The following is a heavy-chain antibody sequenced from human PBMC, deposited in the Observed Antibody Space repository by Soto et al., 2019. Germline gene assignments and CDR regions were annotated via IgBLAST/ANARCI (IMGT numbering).Heavy chain of an antibody. CDR1: GFTFSSYG. CDR3: ARYPGGDTAMVPDY. D-gene: IGHD5-18*01. CDR2: IWYDGSNK. J-gene: IGHJ4*02. V-gene: IGHV3-33*01. Sequence: GGSLRLSCAASGFTFSSYGMHWVRQAPGKGLEWVAVIWYDGSNKYYADSVKGRFTISRDNSKNTLYLQMNSLRAEDTAVYYCARYPGGDTAMVPDYWGQGTLVTVSS.